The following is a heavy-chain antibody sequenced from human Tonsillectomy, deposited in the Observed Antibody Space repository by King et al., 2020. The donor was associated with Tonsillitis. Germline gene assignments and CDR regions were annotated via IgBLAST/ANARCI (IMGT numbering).Heavy chain of an antibody. CDR3: ARHHPSGYEGFDP. V-gene: IGHV4-39*01. Sequence: LQLQESGPGLVKPSETLSLTCTVSGGSISSSSYYWGWIRQPPGKGLEWIGSIYYSGSTYYNPSLKSRVTISVDTSKNQFSLKLSSVTAADTAVYYCARHHPSGYEGFDPWGQGTLVTVSS. J-gene: IGHJ5*02. D-gene: IGHD5-12*01. CDR2: IYYSGST. CDR1: GGSISSSSYY.